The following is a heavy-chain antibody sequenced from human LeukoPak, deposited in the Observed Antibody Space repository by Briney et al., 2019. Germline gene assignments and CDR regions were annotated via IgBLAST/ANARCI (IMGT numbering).Heavy chain of an antibody. Sequence: SETLSLTCTVSGGSISSSSYYWGWIRQPPGKGLEWIGSIFYSGNTYCNPSLKSRVTISADTSKNQFSLKLSSVTAADTAEYYCAREVYRSGWYKGHFDLWGRGTLVTVSS. V-gene: IGHV4-39*02. J-gene: IGHJ2*01. CDR2: IFYSGNT. CDR3: AREVYRSGWYKGHFDL. CDR1: GGSISSSSYY. D-gene: IGHD6-19*01.